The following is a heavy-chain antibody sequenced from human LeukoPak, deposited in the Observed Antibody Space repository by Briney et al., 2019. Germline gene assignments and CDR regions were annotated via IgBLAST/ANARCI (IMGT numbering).Heavy chain of an antibody. J-gene: IGHJ6*04. CDR1: GYTFTGYY. V-gene: IGHV1-2*04. CDR2: INPNSGGT. CDR3: ARQGGSGYCSGGSCRPMKNYYYYYGMDV. Sequence: ASVKVSCKASGYTFTGYYMHWVRQAPGQGLEWMGWINPNSGGTNYAQKFQGWVTMTRDTSTSTAYMELSRLRSDDTAVYYCARQGGSGYCSGGSCRPMKNYYYYYGMDVWGKGTTVTVSS. D-gene: IGHD2-15*01.